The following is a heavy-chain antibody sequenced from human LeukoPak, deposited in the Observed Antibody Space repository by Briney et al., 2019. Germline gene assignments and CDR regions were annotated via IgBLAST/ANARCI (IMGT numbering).Heavy chain of an antibody. D-gene: IGHD3-10*01. CDR2: INSDSTTL. CDR3: ARLRGLIDH. CDR1: GFIFSDHY. V-gene: IGHV3-11*01. Sequence: GGSLRLSCAASGFIFSDHYMSWIRQAPGKGLEGVAYINSDSTTLYYADSVKGRFTVSRDNAKNSLYLHMNSLGVDDTAVYYCARLRGLIDHWGQGALVTVSS. J-gene: IGHJ4*02.